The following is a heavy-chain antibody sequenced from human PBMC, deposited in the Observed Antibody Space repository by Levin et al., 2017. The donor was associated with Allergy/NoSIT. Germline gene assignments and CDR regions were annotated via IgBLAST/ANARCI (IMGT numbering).Heavy chain of an antibody. V-gene: IGHV4-34*01. CDR3: ARRRRLAITGNWYFDL. Sequence: KPSETLSLTCAVYGGSFSGYYWSWIRQPPGKGLEWIGEINHSGSTNYNPSLKSRVTISVDTSKNQFSLKLSSVTAADTAVYYCARRRRLAITGNWYFDLWGRGTLVTVSS. CDR2: INHSGST. D-gene: IGHD3-22*01. J-gene: IGHJ2*01. CDR1: GGSFSGYY.